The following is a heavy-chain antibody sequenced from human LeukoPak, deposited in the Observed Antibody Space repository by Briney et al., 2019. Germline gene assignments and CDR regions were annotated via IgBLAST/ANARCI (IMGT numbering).Heavy chain of an antibody. CDR2: IDHRGTA. V-gene: IGHV4-34*01. J-gene: IGHJ4*02. CDR1: GASYNAYY. Sequence: TSETLSLTCAVYGASYNAYYWSWIRQPPGKGLEWTGDIDHRGTATYNPSLKSRLTISADASKNQFSLKLNSVTDADTAVYYCAVGITILGVAASFDSWGQGNLVIVSS. D-gene: IGHD3-3*01. CDR3: AVGITILGVAASFDS.